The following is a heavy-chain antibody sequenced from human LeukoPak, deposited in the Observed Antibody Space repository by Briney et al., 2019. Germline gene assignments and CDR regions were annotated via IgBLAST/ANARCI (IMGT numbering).Heavy chain of an antibody. D-gene: IGHD6-6*01. CDR1: GFTVSNNY. Sequence: GGSLRLSCAASGFTVSNNYMNWVRQAPGKGLEWVSYISSSSSTIYYADSVKGRFTISRDNAKNSLYLQMNSLRAEDTAVYYCAREGELGLDYWGQGTLVTVSS. J-gene: IGHJ4*02. CDR2: ISSSSSTI. V-gene: IGHV3-48*01. CDR3: AREGELGLDY.